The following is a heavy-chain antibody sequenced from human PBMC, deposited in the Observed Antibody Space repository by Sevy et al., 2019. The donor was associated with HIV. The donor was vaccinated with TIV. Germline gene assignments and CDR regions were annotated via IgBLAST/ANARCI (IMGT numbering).Heavy chain of an antibody. CDR3: AKVSGGDSSGYYRHSYYYYGMDV. Sequence: GGSLRLSCAASGFTFSSYGMHWVHQAPGKGLEWVAFIGYDGSNKYYADSVKGRFTISRDNSKNTLYLQMNSLRAEDTAVYHCAKVSGGDSSGYYRHSYYYYGMDVWGQGTTVTVSS. CDR2: IGYDGSNK. CDR1: GFTFSSYG. V-gene: IGHV3-30*02. J-gene: IGHJ6*02. D-gene: IGHD3-22*01.